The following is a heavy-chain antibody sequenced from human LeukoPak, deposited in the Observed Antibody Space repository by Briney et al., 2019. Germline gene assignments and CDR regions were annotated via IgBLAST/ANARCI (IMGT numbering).Heavy chain of an antibody. Sequence: ASVKVSCKASGYTFTSYGISWVRQAPGQGLEWMGWISAYNGNTNYAQKLQGRVTMTTDTSTSTAYMELRSLRSDDTAVYYCARVKAVVTAIPTHLDYWGQGTLVTDSS. CDR2: ISAYNGNT. V-gene: IGHV1-18*01. D-gene: IGHD2-21*02. CDR1: GYTFTSYG. J-gene: IGHJ4*02. CDR3: ARVKAVVTAIPTHLDY.